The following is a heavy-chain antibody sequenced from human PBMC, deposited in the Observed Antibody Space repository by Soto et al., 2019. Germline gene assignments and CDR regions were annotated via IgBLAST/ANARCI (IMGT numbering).Heavy chain of an antibody. V-gene: IGHV4-4*07. D-gene: IGHD2-21*01. CDR3: ARSAIPRGGWFRP. J-gene: IGHJ5*02. CDR1: GDSLITFY. CDR2: IYASGST. Sequence: KTSETLSLTCNVSGDSLITFYCSFIRQPAWKGLEWIVRIYASGSTNYNPSLKGRVTMSVDTSKKQFSLKMISVTAADTAVYYCARSAIPRGGWFRPWGQGVLVT.